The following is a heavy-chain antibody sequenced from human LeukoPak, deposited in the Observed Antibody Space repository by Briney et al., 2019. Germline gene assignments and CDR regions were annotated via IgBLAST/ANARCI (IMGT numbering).Heavy chain of an antibody. CDR1: GGSISSSSYY. V-gene: IGHV4-39*07. D-gene: IGHD2-2*02. CDR3: ARVRFYCSSTSCYRFDP. CDR2: IYYSGST. J-gene: IGHJ5*02. Sequence: PSETLSLTCTVSGGSISSSSYYWGWIRQPPGKGLEWIGSIYYSGSTYYYPSLKSRVTISVDTSKNQFSLKLSSVTAADTAVYYCARVRFYCSSTSCYRFDPWGQGTLVTVSS.